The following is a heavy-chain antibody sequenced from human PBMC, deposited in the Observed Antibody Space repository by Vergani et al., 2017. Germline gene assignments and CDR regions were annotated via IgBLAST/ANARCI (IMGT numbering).Heavy chain of an antibody. CDR2: ISSSSSYI. CDR3: ALWFGESPMVDGMDV. D-gene: IGHD3-10*01. CDR1: GFTFSSYS. V-gene: IGHV3-21*01. Sequence: EVQLVESGGGLVKPGGSLRLSCAASGFTFSSYSMNWVRQAPGRGLEWVSSISSSSSYIYYADSVKGRFNISRENAKNSMYLQMNSLRAEDTAVYYCALWFGESPMVDGMDVWGQGTTVTVSS. J-gene: IGHJ6*02.